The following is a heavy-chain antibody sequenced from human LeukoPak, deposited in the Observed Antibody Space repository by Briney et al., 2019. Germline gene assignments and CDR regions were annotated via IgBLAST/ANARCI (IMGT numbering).Heavy chain of an antibody. J-gene: IGHJ6*02. D-gene: IGHD6-19*01. CDR1: GFTFAEYA. Sequence: PGRSLRLSCAASGFTFAEYAIHWVRQAPGKGLEWVSGISWNSGIIGYADSVKGRFTISRDNAKNSLYLQMNSLRAEDTALYYCAKDKSHSSWTSRYYYYALDVWGQGTTVTVSS. V-gene: IGHV3-9*01. CDR3: AKDKSHSSWTSRYYYYALDV. CDR2: ISWNSGII.